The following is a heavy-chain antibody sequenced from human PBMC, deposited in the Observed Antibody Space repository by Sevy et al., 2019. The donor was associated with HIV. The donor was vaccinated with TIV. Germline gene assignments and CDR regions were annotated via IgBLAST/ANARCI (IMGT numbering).Heavy chain of an antibody. CDR2: ISGSGGST. Sequence: GGSLRLSCVVSGFTFRDYAMTWVRQAPGKGLEWVSTISGSGGSTYYAVSVKGRFTISRDNSKNKLILQMNSLRAEDTAVYHCVKDGGEGEVITWGQGALVTVSS. CDR3: VKDGGEGEVIT. V-gene: IGHV3-23*01. CDR1: GFTFRDYA. J-gene: IGHJ4*02. D-gene: IGHD3-16*01.